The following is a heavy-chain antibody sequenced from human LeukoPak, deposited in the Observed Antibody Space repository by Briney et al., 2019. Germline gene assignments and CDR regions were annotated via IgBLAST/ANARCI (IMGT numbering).Heavy chain of an antibody. J-gene: IGHJ4*02. CDR1: GGTFSSYA. Sequence: GSSVKVSCKASGGTFSSYAISWVRQAPGQGLEWMGRIIPILGIANYAQKLQGRVTMTTDTSTSTAYMELRSLRSDDTAVYYCARESFPGGYYTGEGFQIPFDYWGQGTLVTVSS. CDR2: IIPILGIA. V-gene: IGHV1-69*04. D-gene: IGHD3-3*01. CDR3: ARESFPGGYYTGEGFQIPFDY.